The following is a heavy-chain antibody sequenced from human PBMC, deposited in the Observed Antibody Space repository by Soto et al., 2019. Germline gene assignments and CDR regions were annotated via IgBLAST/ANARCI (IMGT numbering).Heavy chain of an antibody. D-gene: IGHD3-22*01. Sequence: EVQLEESGGGLIKPGESLTLSCAASDFILSDAWMKWVRQAPGKGLEWVGRIKSKAHGGTTDYAAPLKGRFTILRDDSKNTLYLKMTSLQPEATAMYYCASYRDRSGLRRYAYWGQGALSPSPQ. J-gene: IGHJ4*02. CDR1: DFILSDAW. CDR3: ASYRDRSGLRRYAY. CDR2: IKSKAHGGTT. V-gene: IGHV3-15*07.